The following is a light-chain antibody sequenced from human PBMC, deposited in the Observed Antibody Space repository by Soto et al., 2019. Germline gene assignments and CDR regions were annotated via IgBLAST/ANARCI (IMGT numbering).Light chain of an antibody. CDR2: DVT. V-gene: IGLV2-14*01. CDR1: SSDVGGFEY. J-gene: IGLJ1*01. CDR3: GSITRSSTSV. Sequence: QSVLXQPASVSGSPGQSITISCTGTSSDVGGFEYVSWYQHQPGKAPKLIIYDVTKWPSGVSNRFSGSKSGNTASLTISGIQAEDEGDYYCGSITRSSTSVFGTGTKVTVL.